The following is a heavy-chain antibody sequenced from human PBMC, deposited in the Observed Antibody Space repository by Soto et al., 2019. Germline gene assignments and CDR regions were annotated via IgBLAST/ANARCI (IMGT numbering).Heavy chain of an antibody. CDR2: IVVGSGHT. J-gene: IGHJ4*02. CDR3: AAVQGGGATFHF. Sequence: SVKVSCKASGFTFINSAIQWVRQARGQRLEWIGWIVVGSGHTNYAQKFQERLTISRDMSTSTAYMELSSLRLEDTAVYYCAAVQGGGATFHFWGQGTLVTVSS. D-gene: IGHD1-26*01. V-gene: IGHV1-58*02. CDR1: GFTFINSA.